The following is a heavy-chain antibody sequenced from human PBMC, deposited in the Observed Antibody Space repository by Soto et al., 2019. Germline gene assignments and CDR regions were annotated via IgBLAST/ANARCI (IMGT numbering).Heavy chain of an antibody. V-gene: IGHV4-59*01. J-gene: IGHJ4*02. D-gene: IGHD6-13*01. Sequence: SETLSLTCTVSGGSISSYYWSWIRQPPGKGLEWIGYIYYSGSTNYNPSLKSRVTISVDTSKSQFSLKLSSVTAADTAVYYCGIAGIAAAGYFDYWGQGTLVTVSS. CDR1: GGSISSYY. CDR3: GIAGIAAAGYFDY. CDR2: IYYSGST.